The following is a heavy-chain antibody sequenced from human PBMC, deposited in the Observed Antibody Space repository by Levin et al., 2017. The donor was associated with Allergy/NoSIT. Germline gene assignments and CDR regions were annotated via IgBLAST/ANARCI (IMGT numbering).Heavy chain of an antibody. D-gene: IGHD1-1*01. CDR2: IRPTSEII. CDR3: VRDLTTVRGGMDV. J-gene: IGHJ6*02. Sequence: PGGSLRLSCAASGFDFSRSGMNWVRQAPGQGPEWVSYIRPTSEIIHYADSVKGRFTISRDNRKNSLYLQMNSLRVEDPATYYCVRDLTTVRGGMDVWGQGTTVTVSS. CDR1: GFDFSRSG. V-gene: IGHV3-48*04.